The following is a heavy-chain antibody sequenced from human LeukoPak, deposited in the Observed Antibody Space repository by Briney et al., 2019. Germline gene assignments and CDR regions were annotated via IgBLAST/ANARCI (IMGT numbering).Heavy chain of an antibody. CDR2: IYPGEYDI. CDR3: ARPAFGEPYNWFDP. J-gene: IGHJ5*02. CDR1: GYSFSNYW. V-gene: IGHV5-51*01. D-gene: IGHD3-10*01. Sequence: GESLKISCKGSGYSFSNYWIGWVRQMPGKGLEWMGLIYPGEYDIRYSPSFQGQVTISADKSISTAYLQWSSLKASDTAMYYCARPAFGEPYNWFDPWGQGTLVTVSS.